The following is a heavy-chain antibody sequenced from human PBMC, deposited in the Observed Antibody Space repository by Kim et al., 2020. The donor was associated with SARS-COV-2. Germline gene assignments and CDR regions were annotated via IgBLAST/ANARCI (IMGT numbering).Heavy chain of an antibody. CDR2: ISWNSGSI. V-gene: IGHV3-9*01. CDR1: GFTFDDYA. CDR3: AKDMEWELQVGYYFDY. Sequence: GGSLRLSCAASGFTFDDYAMHWVRQAPGKGLEWVSGISWNSGSIGYADSVKGRFTISRDNAKNSLYLQMNSLRAEDTALYYCAKDMEWELQVGYYFDYWG. D-gene: IGHD1-26*01. J-gene: IGHJ4*01.